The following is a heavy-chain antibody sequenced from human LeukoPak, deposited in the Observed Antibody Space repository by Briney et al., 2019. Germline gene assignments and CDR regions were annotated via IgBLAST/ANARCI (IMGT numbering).Heavy chain of an antibody. Sequence: GASVKVSCKVSGYTLTELSMHWVRQAPGKGLEWMGGFDPEDGETIYAQKFQGRVTMTEDTSTDTAYMELSSLRSEDTAVYYCATFQRYNNWFDPWGQGTLVTVSS. J-gene: IGHJ5*02. CDR1: GYTLTELS. V-gene: IGHV1-24*01. CDR3: ATFQRYNNWFDP. CDR2: FDPEDGET. D-gene: IGHD5-18*01.